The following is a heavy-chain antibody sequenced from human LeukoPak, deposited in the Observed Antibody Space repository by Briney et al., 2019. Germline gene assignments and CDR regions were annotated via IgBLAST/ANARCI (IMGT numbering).Heavy chain of an antibody. V-gene: IGHV3-30-3*01. J-gene: IGHJ3*02. CDR1: GFTFSSYA. D-gene: IGHD5-24*01. CDR3: ARDEGVGDGYNSAFDI. Sequence: GRSLRLSCAASGFTFSSYAMHWVRQAPGKGLEWVAVISYDGSNKYYADSVKGRFTISRGNSKNTLYLQMNSLRAEDTAVYYCARDEGVGDGYNSAFDIWGQGTVVTVSS. CDR2: ISYDGSNK.